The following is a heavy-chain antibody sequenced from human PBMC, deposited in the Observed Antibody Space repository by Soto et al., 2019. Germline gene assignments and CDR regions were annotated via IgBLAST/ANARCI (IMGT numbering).Heavy chain of an antibody. CDR1: GFTFSSYG. D-gene: IGHD3-3*01. Sequence: QVQLVESGGGVVQPGRSLRLSCAASGFTFSSYGMHWVRQAPGKGLEWVAVISYDGSNKYYADSVKGRFTISRDNSKNTLYLQMNSLRAEDTAVYYCAKDLAHNDFWSGYFSVYYYGMDVWGQGTTVTVSS. J-gene: IGHJ6*02. CDR2: ISYDGSNK. V-gene: IGHV3-30*18. CDR3: AKDLAHNDFWSGYFSVYYYGMDV.